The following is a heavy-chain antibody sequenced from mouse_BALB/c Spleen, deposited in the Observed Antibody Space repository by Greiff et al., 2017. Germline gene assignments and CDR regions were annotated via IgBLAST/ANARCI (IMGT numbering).Heavy chain of an antibody. CDR1: GFTFSSYT. V-gene: IGHV5-12-2*01. D-gene: IGHD2-14*01. CDR3: ARHEGTTSFAY. Sequence: DVQLVESGGGLVQPGGSLKLSCAASGFTFSSYTMSWVRQTPEKRLEWVAYISNGGGSTYYPDTVKGRFTISRDNAKNTLYLQMSSLKSEDTAMYYCARHEGTTSFAYWGQGTLVTVSA. J-gene: IGHJ3*01. CDR2: ISNGGGST.